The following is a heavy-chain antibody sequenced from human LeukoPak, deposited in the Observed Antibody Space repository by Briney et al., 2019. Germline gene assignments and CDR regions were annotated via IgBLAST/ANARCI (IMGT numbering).Heavy chain of an antibody. V-gene: IGHV4-59*01. Sequence: SETLSLTCTVSGGSISSNYWSWIRQPPGKGLGWGGYIYYSGSTDYNPSLKSRVTVSVDTSKNQFSLKLNSVTAADTAVYYCARSLSSAWYAYDYRGQGTLVTVSS. CDR2: IYYSGST. CDR1: GGSISSNY. D-gene: IGHD6-19*01. CDR3: ARSLSSAWYAYDY. J-gene: IGHJ4*02.